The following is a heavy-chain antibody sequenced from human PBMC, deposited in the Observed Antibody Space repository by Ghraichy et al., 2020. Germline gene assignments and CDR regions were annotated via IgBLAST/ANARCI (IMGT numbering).Heavy chain of an antibody. CDR2: IRYDGSNK. CDR1: GFTFSSYG. CDR3: AKVFVDTAMAFPHDAFDI. J-gene: IGHJ3*02. Sequence: GGSLRLTCAASGFTFSSYGMHWVRQAPGKGLEWVAFIRYDGSNKYYADSVKGRFTISRDNPKNTLYLQMNSLRAEDTAVYYCAKVFVDTAMAFPHDAFDIWGQGTMVTVSS. D-gene: IGHD5-18*01. V-gene: IGHV3-30*02.